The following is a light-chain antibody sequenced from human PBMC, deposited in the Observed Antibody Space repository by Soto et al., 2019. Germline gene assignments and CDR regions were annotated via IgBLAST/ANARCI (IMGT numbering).Light chain of an antibody. CDR1: QSISNN. CDR3: QEYSGWPPMYT. Sequence: EIVMTQSPATLSVSPGERATLSCRASQSISNNLAWYQQKPGQAPRLLIFGASARATGIPARFSGSGSGTEFTLTISSLQSGDFAIYYCQEYSGWPPMYTFGQGTRLEIK. V-gene: IGKV3-15*01. J-gene: IGKJ2*01. CDR2: GAS.